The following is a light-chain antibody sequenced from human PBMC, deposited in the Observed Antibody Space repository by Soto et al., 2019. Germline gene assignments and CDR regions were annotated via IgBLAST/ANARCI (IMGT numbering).Light chain of an antibody. CDR3: SSYAHSSNWV. CDR2: EVS. J-gene: IGLJ3*02. CDR1: SSDVGGYNY. Sequence: QSALTQPASASGSPGQSVTISCTGSSSDVGGYNYVSWFQQQPGKAPKLMIYEVSKRPSGVPDRFSGSKSGNTASLTVSGLQAEDEADYYCSSYAHSSNWVFGGGTKLTVL. V-gene: IGLV2-8*01.